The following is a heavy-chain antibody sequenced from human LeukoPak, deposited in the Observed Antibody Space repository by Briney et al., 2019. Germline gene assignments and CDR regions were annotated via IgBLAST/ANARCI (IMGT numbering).Heavy chain of an antibody. CDR3: ARGGEFSGYEI. V-gene: IGHV3-21*01. Sequence: GGSLRLSCAASGFTFSGYWMRWVREAPGRRVGWVSSISSRTSYIYYTDSVKGRFTISRDNAKNPLYLQMNSPRAEDTAVYYCARGGEFSGYEIWGQGTLVTVSS. J-gene: IGHJ4*02. D-gene: IGHD5-12*01. CDR1: GFTFSGYW. CDR2: ISSRTSYI.